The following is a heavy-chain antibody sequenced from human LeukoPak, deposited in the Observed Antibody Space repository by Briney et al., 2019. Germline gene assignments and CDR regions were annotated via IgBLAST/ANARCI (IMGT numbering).Heavy chain of an antibody. Sequence: GGSLGLSCAASGFTFTNYAMSWVRQAPGKGLEWVSGISGSGGSTYYADSVKGRLTISRDNSKNTLYLQMNSLRAEDTAIYYCARDPRRVVPAAFFFDYWGQGTLVTVSS. CDR3: ARDPRRVVPAAFFFDY. CDR1: GFTFTNYA. CDR2: ISGSGGST. D-gene: IGHD2-2*01. J-gene: IGHJ4*02. V-gene: IGHV3-23*01.